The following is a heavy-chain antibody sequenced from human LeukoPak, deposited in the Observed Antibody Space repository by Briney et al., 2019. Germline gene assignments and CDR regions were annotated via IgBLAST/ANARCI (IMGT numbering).Heavy chain of an antibody. J-gene: IGHJ4*02. V-gene: IGHV4-59*08. CDR1: GGSISPFY. CDR2: IYYSGST. D-gene: IGHD2-15*01. Sequence: SETLSLTCTVSGGSISPFYWSWIRQPPGKGLEWIAYIYYSGSTRYSPSLKSRLAISVDTSNNQFSLKLSSVTAADTAVYYCARHGYCSGGSCYWDYWGQGTLVTVSS. CDR3: ARHGYCSGGSCYWDY.